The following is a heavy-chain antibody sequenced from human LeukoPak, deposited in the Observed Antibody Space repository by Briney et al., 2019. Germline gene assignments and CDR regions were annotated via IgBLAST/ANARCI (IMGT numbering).Heavy chain of an antibody. D-gene: IGHD4-23*01. J-gene: IGHJ4*02. CDR1: GGSISSYY. Sequence: SETLSLTCTVSGGSISSYYWSWIRQPPGKGLEWIGYIYYSGSTNYNPSLKSRVTISVDTSKNQFSLKLSSVTAADTAVYYCARALSTVVTRFDYWGQGTLVNVSS. CDR3: ARALSTVVTRFDY. CDR2: IYYSGST. V-gene: IGHV4-59*01.